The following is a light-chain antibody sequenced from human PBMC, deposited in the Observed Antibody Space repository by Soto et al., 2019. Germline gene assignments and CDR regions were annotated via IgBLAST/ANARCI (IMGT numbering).Light chain of an antibody. Sequence: DIQMTQSPSSLSASVGDRVTITCRASQDINNYLTWFQQKPGKAPQSLIYGASNLQSGVPSKFSGSGSGTDFTLTISSLQPEDFATYYCQQYKTYPFTFGPGTKVDIK. CDR2: GAS. J-gene: IGKJ3*01. V-gene: IGKV1-16*02. CDR1: QDINNY. CDR3: QQYKTYPFT.